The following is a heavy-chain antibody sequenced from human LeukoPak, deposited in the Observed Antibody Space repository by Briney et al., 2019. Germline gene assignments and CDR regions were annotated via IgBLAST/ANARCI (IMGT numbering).Heavy chain of an antibody. Sequence: PGGSLRLSCAASGFTFSSYAMSWVRQAPGKGLEWVAIISYDGSNKYYADSVRGRFTISKDNSQNTLYLQMNSLRAEDTAVYYCAKGGYYYDSSGYYYGNYWGQGTLVTVSS. J-gene: IGHJ4*02. CDR2: ISYDGSNK. CDR1: GFTFSSYA. V-gene: IGHV3-30*18. D-gene: IGHD3-22*01. CDR3: AKGGYYYDSSGYYYGNY.